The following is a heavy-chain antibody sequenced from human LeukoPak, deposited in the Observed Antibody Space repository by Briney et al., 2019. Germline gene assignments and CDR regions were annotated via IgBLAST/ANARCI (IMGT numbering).Heavy chain of an antibody. D-gene: IGHD2-15*01. J-gene: IGHJ3*02. CDR2: IDPSDSYT. Sequence: VEALKISCKGSGYSFTNYWISWVRQMPGKGLEWMGRIDPSDSYTNYSPSFQGHVTISADKSISTAYLQRSSLKALDTAMYYCARRTCSGGSCLDAFDIWGQGTMVTVSS. V-gene: IGHV5-10-1*01. CDR3: ARRTCSGGSCLDAFDI. CDR1: GYSFTNYW.